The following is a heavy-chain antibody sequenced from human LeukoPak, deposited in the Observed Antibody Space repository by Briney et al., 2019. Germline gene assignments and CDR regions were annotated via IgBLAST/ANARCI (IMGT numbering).Heavy chain of an antibody. V-gene: IGHV3-23*01. J-gene: IGHJ4*02. CDR3: ARDPNDFWSGSPGGFDY. CDR2: ISGSGGST. CDR1: GFTFGSYA. D-gene: IGHD3-3*01. Sequence: GGSLRLSCAASGFTFGSYAMSWVRQAPGRGLEWVSAISGSGGSTYYADSVKGRFTISRDNSKNTLYLQMNSLRAEDTAVYYCARDPNDFWSGSPGGFDYWGQGTLVTVSS.